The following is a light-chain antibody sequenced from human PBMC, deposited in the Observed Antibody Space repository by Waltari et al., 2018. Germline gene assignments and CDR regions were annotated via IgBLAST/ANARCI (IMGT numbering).Light chain of an antibody. J-gene: IGLJ2*01. CDR2: EDR. Sequence: QSALTQPASASCSPGQSNTISCTGSSRDAGSYNYYAWYQHFPDEAPKLLIYEDRNRPSGVSSRFSGSKSGNTASLTISGIQAEDEAHYYCSSYTNTFVVFGGGTKLTVL. V-gene: IGLV2-14*01. CDR3: SSYTNTFVV. CDR1: SRDAGSYNY.